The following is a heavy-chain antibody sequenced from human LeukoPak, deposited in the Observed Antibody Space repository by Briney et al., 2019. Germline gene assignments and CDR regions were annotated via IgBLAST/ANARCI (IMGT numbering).Heavy chain of an antibody. V-gene: IGHV1-46*01. CDR3: ARERGYSYGRGHYFDY. CDR1: GYTFTSYY. J-gene: IGHJ4*02. CDR2: INPSGGST. Sequence: GASVKVSCKASGYTFTSYYMHWVRQAPGQGLEWMGIINPSGGSTSYAQKFQGRVTMTRDTSTSTVYMELSSLRSEDTAVYCCARERGYSYGRGHYFDYWGQGTLVTVSS. D-gene: IGHD5-18*01.